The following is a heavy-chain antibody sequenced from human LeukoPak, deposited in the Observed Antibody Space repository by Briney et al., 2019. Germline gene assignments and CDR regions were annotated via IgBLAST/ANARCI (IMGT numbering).Heavy chain of an antibody. CDR1: GGPFRGDN. CDR3: ATEGAAGTGTQWHPYDM. D-gene: IGHD1-1*01. J-gene: IGHJ3*02. Sequence: SETLSLTCAVSGGPFRGDNWNWIRQPPGKGLEWIGEIHHSGGSNYNPSLKSRVTISVDRSKNQFSLTLQSVTAADTAVYYCATEGAAGTGTQWHPYDMWGQGTMVTVSS. V-gene: IGHV4-34*01. CDR2: IHHSGGS.